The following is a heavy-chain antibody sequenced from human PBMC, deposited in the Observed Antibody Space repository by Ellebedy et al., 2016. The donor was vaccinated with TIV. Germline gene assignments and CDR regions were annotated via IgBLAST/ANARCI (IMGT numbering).Heavy chain of an antibody. CDR2: ISSSGSTI. CDR3: ARAYYGGNLYYFDY. V-gene: IGHV3-11*01. D-gene: IGHD4-23*01. J-gene: IGHJ4*02. CDR1: GFTFSDYY. Sequence: GESLKISXAASGFTFSDYYMSWIRQAPGKGLEWVSYISSSGSTIYYADSVKGRFTISRDNAKNSLYLQMNSLRAEDTAVYYCARAYYGGNLYYFDYWGQGTLVTVSS.